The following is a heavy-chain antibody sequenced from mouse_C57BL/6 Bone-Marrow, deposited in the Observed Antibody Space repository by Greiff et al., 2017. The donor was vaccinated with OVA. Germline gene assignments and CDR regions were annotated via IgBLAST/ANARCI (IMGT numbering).Heavy chain of an antibody. V-gene: IGHV1-26*01. D-gene: IGHD2-3*01. CDR1: GYTFTDYY. J-gene: IGHJ4*01. CDR3: ARYDGYPYYAMDY. CDR2: INPNNGGT. Sequence: EVQLQQSGPELVKPGASVKISCKASGYTFTDYYMNWVKQSHGKSLEWIGDINPNNGGTSYNQKFKGKATLTVDKSSSTAYMELRSLTSEDSAVYYCARYDGYPYYAMDYWGQGTSVTVSS.